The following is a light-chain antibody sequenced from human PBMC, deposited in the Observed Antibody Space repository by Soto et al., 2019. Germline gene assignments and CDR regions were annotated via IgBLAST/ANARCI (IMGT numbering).Light chain of an antibody. CDR1: NSNIGAGYD. CDR3: QSYDIGLSAYV. Sequence: QSVLTQPPSVSGAPGQSVTISCTGSNSNIGAGYDVHWYQQIPGKAPKLLVYNSNSRPSGIPDRFSGSKSGASASLAITGLQAEDEADYYCQSYDIGLSAYVFGTGTKVTVL. J-gene: IGLJ1*01. V-gene: IGLV1-40*01. CDR2: NSN.